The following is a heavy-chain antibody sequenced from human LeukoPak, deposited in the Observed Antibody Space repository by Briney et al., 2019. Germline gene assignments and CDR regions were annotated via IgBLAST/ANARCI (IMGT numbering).Heavy chain of an antibody. CDR2: LYAGGST. J-gene: IGHJ4*02. CDR1: GFTMSGIH. D-gene: IGHD2-15*01. CDR3: AKDPGDCSGGSCYSFDY. V-gene: IGHV3-66*01. Sequence: GGSLRLSCTASGFTMSGIHMNWVRQAPGKGLDWVSGLYAGGSTYYAGSVTGRFTISRDNSKNTLYLQMNSLRAEDTAVYYCAKDPGDCSGGSCYSFDYWGQGTLVTVSS.